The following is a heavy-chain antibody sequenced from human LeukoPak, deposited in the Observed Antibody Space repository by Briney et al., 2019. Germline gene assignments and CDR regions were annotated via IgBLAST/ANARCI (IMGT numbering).Heavy chain of an antibody. J-gene: IGHJ4*02. CDR1: GFSFSSYG. V-gene: IGHV3-30*03. CDR2: ISYDGSNK. D-gene: IGHD6-19*01. Sequence: GGSLRRSCAASGFSFSSYGMHWVRQAPSKGLEWVAVISYDGSNKYYADSVKGRFTISRDNSKHTLYLQMNSLRAEDTAVYYCARAVADAIDYWGQGTLVTVSS. CDR3: ARAVADAIDY.